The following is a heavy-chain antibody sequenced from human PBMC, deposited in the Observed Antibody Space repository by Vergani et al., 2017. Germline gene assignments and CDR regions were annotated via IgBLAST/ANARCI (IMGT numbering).Heavy chain of an antibody. CDR3: ARDPGAGTTGY. J-gene: IGHJ4*02. Sequence: QVQLQESGPGLVKPSETLSLTCTVSGGSISSYYWSWIRQPPGKGLEWIGYIYYSGSTNYNPSLKSRVTISVDTSKNQFSLKLSSVTAADTAVYYCARDPGAGTTGYWGQGTLVTVSS. CDR2: IYYSGST. CDR1: GGSISSYY. V-gene: IGHV4-59*12. D-gene: IGHD1-1*01.